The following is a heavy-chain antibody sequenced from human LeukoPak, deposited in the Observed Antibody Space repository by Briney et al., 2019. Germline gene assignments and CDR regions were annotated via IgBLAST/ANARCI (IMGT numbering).Heavy chain of an antibody. CDR2: IYYSGST. V-gene: IGHV4-59*01. CDR3: ARGHSSSWYVPHLDY. Sequence: SETLSLTCTVSGSSISSYYWSWIRQPPGKGLEWIGYIYYSGSTNYNPSLKSRVTISVDTSKNQFSLKLSSVTAADTAVYYCARGHSSSWYVPHLDYWGQGTLVTVSS. J-gene: IGHJ4*02. D-gene: IGHD6-13*01. CDR1: GSSISSYY.